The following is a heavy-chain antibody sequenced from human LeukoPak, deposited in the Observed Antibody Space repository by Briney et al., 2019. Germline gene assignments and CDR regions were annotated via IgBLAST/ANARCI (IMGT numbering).Heavy chain of an antibody. CDR3: ASLQDCSSTSCYTSWFDP. Sequence: VASVKVSCKASGGTFSSYAISWVRQAPGQGLEWMGGIIPIFGTANYAQKFQGRVTITADESTSTAYMELSSLRSEDTAVYYCASLQDCSSTSCYTSWFDPWGQGTLVTVSS. CDR1: GGTFSSYA. CDR2: IIPIFGTA. J-gene: IGHJ5*02. D-gene: IGHD2-2*02. V-gene: IGHV1-69*13.